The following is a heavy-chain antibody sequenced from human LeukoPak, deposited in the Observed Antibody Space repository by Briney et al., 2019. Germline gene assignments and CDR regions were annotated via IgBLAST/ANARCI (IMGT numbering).Heavy chain of an antibody. D-gene: IGHD3-10*01. CDR3: ANPVRGVVLY. CDR2: ISGSGGST. J-gene: IGHJ4*02. Sequence: PGGSRRPSWPPAGFTFTTIAMGWVRQLQGRGLEWVSAISGSGGSTYYADSVKGRFTISRDNSKNTLYLQMNSLRAEDTAVYYCANPVRGVVLYWGQGTLVTVSS. V-gene: IGHV3-23*01. CDR1: GFTFTTIA.